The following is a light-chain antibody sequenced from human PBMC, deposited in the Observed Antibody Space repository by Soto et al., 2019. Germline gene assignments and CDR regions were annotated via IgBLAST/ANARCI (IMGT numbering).Light chain of an antibody. Sequence: EIVLTQSPGTLSLSPGERATLSCRASQSVRSTSLAWYQQRPGQALRLLIYGASSRATGIPDRFSGSGSGTEFTLTISSLQSEDFAVYYCQQYSNWPPITFGQGTRLEIK. CDR2: GAS. V-gene: IGKV3-20*01. J-gene: IGKJ5*01. CDR1: QSVRSTS. CDR3: QQYSNWPPIT.